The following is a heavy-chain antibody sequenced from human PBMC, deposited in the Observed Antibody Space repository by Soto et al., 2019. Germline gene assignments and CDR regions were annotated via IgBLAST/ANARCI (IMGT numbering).Heavy chain of an antibody. V-gene: IGHV3-23*01. J-gene: IGHJ4*02. D-gene: IGHD3-10*01. CDR3: GRTIFHYYFDS. CDR1: GFDIVYYA. CDR2: LNSGGGTT. Sequence: PGGSLRLSCAASGFDIVYYAMTWVRQPPGKGLEWVSILNSGGGTTYYADSVKGRVTISTDTSKNTLYLQINSLRAGDTAVYYCGRTIFHYYFDSWGQGTLVTVSS.